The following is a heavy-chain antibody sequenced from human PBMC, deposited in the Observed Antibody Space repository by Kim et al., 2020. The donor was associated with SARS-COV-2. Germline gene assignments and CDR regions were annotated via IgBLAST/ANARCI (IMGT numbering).Heavy chain of an antibody. CDR2: T. V-gene: IGHV3-23*01. Sequence: TFYADPITGRFTITRANSKSTLYLQMNSLSADDTAVYYWAKHDGSGGYDVWGQGTTVTVSS. J-gene: IGHJ6*02. D-gene: IGHD3-10*01. CDR3: AKHDGSGGYDV.